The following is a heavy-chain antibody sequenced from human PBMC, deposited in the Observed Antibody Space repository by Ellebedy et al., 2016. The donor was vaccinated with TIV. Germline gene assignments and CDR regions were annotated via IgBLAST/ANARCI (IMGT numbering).Heavy chain of an antibody. D-gene: IGHD3-9*01. V-gene: IGHV3-23*01. J-gene: IGHJ4*02. CDR3: ARYLGLHWYPEPAAH. CDR1: GFTFSAFA. CDR2: IRGSGGRS. Sequence: GESLKISCAASGFTFSAFAMSWVRQAPGKGLEWVSGIRGSGGRSYQADSVKGRLTISRDNSKNTLFLQMNNLRAEDTAVYYCARYLGLHWYPEPAAHWGQGTLVAVSS.